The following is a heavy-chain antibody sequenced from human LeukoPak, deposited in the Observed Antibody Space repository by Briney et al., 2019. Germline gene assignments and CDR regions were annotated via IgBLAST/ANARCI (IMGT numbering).Heavy chain of an antibody. CDR2: ISSSSSYI. J-gene: IGHJ4*02. Sequence: GGSLRLSCAASGFTFSSYSMNWVRQAPGKGLEWVSSISSSSSYIYYADSVKGRFTISRDSAKNSLYLQMNSLRAEDTAVYYCARGGRDRFDYWGQGTLVAVSS. CDR1: GFTFSSYS. CDR3: ARGGRDRFDY. D-gene: IGHD3-10*01. V-gene: IGHV3-21*01.